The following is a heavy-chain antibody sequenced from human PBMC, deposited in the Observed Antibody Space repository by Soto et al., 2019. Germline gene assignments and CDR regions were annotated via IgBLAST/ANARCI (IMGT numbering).Heavy chain of an antibody. CDR3: SRDICSVGAIVPDY. Sequence: QVQLVESGGGVVQPGRSLRLSCAASGFTFSSYGMHWVRQAPGKGLEWVAVIWYDGSNKYYAESVKGRFTISRDNSKNTLYLQMNSLSSEDTAVYYCSRDICSVGAIVPDYWGQGTLVTVSS. CDR1: GFTFSSYG. V-gene: IGHV3-33*01. D-gene: IGHD1-26*01. CDR2: IWYDGSNK. J-gene: IGHJ4*02.